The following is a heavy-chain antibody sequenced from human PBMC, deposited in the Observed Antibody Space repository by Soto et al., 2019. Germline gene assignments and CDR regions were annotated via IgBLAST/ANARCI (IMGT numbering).Heavy chain of an antibody. CDR3: AGMPYTSGLRFDP. J-gene: IGHJ5*02. CDR1: GDSYSISTYS. D-gene: IGHD6-19*01. V-gene: IGHV4-30-2*01. CDR2: IYQSGFT. Sequence: SETLCLTSNMSGDSYSISTYSWSWIRQPPGKALQWIVFIYQSGFTSYNPSLASRVSISLDRSNNQCSLKLKSVTAADTAVYFCAGMPYTSGLRFDPWGPGTLVTVSS.